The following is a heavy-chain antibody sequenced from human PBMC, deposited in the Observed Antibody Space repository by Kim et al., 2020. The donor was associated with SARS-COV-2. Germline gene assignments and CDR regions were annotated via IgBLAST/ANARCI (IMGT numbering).Heavy chain of an antibody. CDR3: ARWKEVATIRGDAFDI. V-gene: IGHV1-69*13. D-gene: IGHD5-12*01. J-gene: IGHJ3*02. CDR2: IIPIFGTA. CDR1: GGTFSSYA. Sequence: SVKVSCKASGGTFSSYAISWVRQAPGQGLEWMGGIIPIFGTANYAQKFQGRVTITADESTSTAYMELSSLRSEDTAVYYCARWKEVATIRGDAFDIWGQGTMVTVSS.